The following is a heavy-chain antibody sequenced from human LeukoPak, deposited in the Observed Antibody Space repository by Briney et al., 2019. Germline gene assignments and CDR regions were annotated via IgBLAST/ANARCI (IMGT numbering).Heavy chain of an antibody. CDR2: ISSSTRRI. J-gene: IGHJ5*02. D-gene: IGHD2-2*01. Sequence: GGSLRLSCAASGFNFSSYSLNWVRQAPGKGLEWVSYISSSTRRIYYADSVKGRFTISRDSAKTSLYLQMDSLRGEDTAMYYCAREFPPHCSSTSCYPDHWGQGTLVTVAS. V-gene: IGHV3-48*04. CDR3: AREFPPHCSSTSCYPDH. CDR1: GFNFSSYS.